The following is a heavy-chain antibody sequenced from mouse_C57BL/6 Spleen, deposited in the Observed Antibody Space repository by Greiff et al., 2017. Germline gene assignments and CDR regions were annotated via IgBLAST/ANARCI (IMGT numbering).Heavy chain of an antibody. CDR2: ISSGGSYT. Sequence: DVMLVESGGDLVKPGGSLKLSCAASGFTFSSYGMSWVRQTPDKRLEWVATISSGGSYTYYPDSVKGRFTISRDNAKNTLYLQMSSLKSEDTAMYYCARQDYNYFDYWGKGTTLTVSS. CDR3: ARQDYNYFDY. CDR1: GFTFSSYG. V-gene: IGHV5-6*02. J-gene: IGHJ2*01. D-gene: IGHD2-12*01.